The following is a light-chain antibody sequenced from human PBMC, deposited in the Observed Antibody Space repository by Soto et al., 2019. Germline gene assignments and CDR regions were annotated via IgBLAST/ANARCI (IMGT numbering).Light chain of an antibody. CDR1: QSISTN. Sequence: EIVMSQSPGTLSVSPGDRATLSCRASQSISTNLAWFQQKPGQAPRLIIYSASIRATGIPARFSGSGSGTEFTLTISSLHPEDFAVYYCQQFNDWPLTFGGGTKVEIK. V-gene: IGKV3-15*01. CDR2: SAS. J-gene: IGKJ4*01. CDR3: QQFNDWPLT.